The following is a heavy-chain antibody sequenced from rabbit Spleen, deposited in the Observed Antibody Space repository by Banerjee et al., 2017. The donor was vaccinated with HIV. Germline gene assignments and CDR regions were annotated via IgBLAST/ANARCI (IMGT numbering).Heavy chain of an antibody. CDR3: ARDTGSSFSSYGMDL. D-gene: IGHD8-1*01. V-gene: IGHV1S45*01. Sequence: QQQLVEFGGGLVKPGASLTLTCIASGFSFSNKAVMCWVCQAPGKGLQWIACINAVTGKAVYATWAKGRFSFSKTSSTTVTLQMSSLTAADTATYFCARDTGSSFSSYGMDLWGPGTLVTVS. CDR2: INAVTGKA. CDR1: GFSFSNKAV. J-gene: IGHJ6*01.